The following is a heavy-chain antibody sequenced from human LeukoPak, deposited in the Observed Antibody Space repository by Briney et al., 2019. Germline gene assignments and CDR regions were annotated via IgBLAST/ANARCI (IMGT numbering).Heavy chain of an antibody. D-gene: IGHD5-18*01. V-gene: IGHV3-23*01. CDR2: ISGSGGST. J-gene: IGHJ5*02. CDR1: GFTFSSYA. CDR3: AKCPYTAMVRFWFDP. Sequence: GGSLRLSCAASGFTFSSYAMSRVRQAPGKGLEWVSAISGSGGSTYYADSVKGRFTISRDNSKNTLYLQMNSLRAEDTAVYYCAKCPYTAMVRFWFDPWGQGTLVTVSS.